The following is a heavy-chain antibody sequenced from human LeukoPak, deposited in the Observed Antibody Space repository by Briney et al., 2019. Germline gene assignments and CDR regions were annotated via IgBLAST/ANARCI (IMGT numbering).Heavy chain of an antibody. Sequence: GGSLRLSCAASGFTFDDYAMHWVRQAPGKGLEWVSGISWNSGSIGYADSVKGRFTISRDNAKNSLYLQMNSLRAEDTALYYCAKDMKPRTTVTTFDCWGQGTLVTVSS. CDR1: GFTFDDYA. V-gene: IGHV3-9*01. CDR3: AKDMKPRTTVTTFDC. J-gene: IGHJ5*01. D-gene: IGHD4-17*01. CDR2: ISWNSGSI.